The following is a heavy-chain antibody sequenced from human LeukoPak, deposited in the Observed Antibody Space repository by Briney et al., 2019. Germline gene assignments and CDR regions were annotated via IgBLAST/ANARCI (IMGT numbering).Heavy chain of an antibody. D-gene: IGHD3-22*01. CDR2: IYYSGST. J-gene: IGHJ4*02. V-gene: IGHV4-39*01. Sequence: SETLSLTCTVSGGSISSSSYYWGWIRQPPGKGLEWIGSIYYSGSTYYNPSLKSRVTISVDTSKNQFSLKLSSVTAADTAVYYCARRYEVPTYYYDSSGYRLPPDYWGQGTLVTVSS. CDR3: ARRYEVPTYYYDSSGYRLPPDY. CDR1: GGSISSSSYY.